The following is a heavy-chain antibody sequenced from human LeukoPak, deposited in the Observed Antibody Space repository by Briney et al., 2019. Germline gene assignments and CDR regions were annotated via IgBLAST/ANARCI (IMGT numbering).Heavy chain of an antibody. Sequence: ASVKVSCKASGYTFTTSDISWVRQAPGQGLEWMGRISPYNVNTNYAQKLQGRVTMTTDTSTSTAYMELRSPRSDDTAVYYCARESPTSIAHCDYWGQGTLVTVSS. J-gene: IGHJ4*02. CDR3: ARESPTSIAHCDY. CDR2: ISPYNVNT. V-gene: IGHV1-18*01. D-gene: IGHD6-13*01. CDR1: GYTFTTSD.